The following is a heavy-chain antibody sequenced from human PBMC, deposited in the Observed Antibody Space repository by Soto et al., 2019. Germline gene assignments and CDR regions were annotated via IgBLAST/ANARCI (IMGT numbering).Heavy chain of an antibody. CDR3: ASGLRFLEWLDYYYYGMDV. V-gene: IGHV3-11*01. D-gene: IGHD3-3*01. J-gene: IGHJ6*02. CDR2: ISSSGSTI. CDR1: GFTFSDYY. Sequence: PGGSLRLSCAASGFTFSDYYMSWIRQAPGKWLEWVSYISSSGSTIYYADSVKGRFTISRDNAKNSLYLQMNSLRAEDTAVYYCASGLRFLEWLDYYYYGMDVWGQGXTVTVYS.